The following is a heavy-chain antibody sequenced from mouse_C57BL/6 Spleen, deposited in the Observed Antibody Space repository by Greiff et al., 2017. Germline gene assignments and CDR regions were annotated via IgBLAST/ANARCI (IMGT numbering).Heavy chain of an antibody. V-gene: IGHV1-15*01. CDR3: TRTTVVAECYFDV. CDR2: IDPETGGT. CDR1: GYTFTDYE. Sequence: QVQLQQSGAELVRPGASVTLSCKASGYTFTDYEMHWVKQTPVHGLEWIGAIDPETGGTAYNQKFKGKAILTADKSSSTAYMELRSLTSEDSAVYYCTRTTVVAECYFDVWGTGTTVTVSS. J-gene: IGHJ1*03. D-gene: IGHD1-1*01.